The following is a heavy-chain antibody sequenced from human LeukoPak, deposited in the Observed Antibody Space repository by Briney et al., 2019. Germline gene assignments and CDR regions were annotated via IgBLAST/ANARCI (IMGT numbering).Heavy chain of an antibody. J-gene: IGHJ4*02. V-gene: IGHV4-4*02. CDR3: ARGAYDILTGLDY. D-gene: IGHD3-9*01. CDR2: IYHSGST. CDR1: GCSISSSNW. Sequence: SGTLSLTCAVSGCSISSSNWSSWVRQPPGKGLEWIGEIYHSGSTNYNPSLKSRVTISVDKSKNQFSLKLSSVTAADTAVYYCARGAYDILTGLDYWGQGTLVTVSS.